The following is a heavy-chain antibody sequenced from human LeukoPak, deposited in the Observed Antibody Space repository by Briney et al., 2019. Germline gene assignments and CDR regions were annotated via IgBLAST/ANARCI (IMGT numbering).Heavy chain of an antibody. CDR1: GGSISSYY. CDR2: IYYSGST. D-gene: IGHD2-2*01. CDR3: ARAGDIVVDSSFDY. V-gene: IGHV4-59*01. Sequence: SETLSLTCTVSGGSISSYYWSWIRQPPWKGLEWIGYIYYSGSTNYNPSLKSRVTISVDTSKNQFSLKLSSVTAADTAVYYCARAGDIVVDSSFDYWGQGTLVTVSS. J-gene: IGHJ4*02.